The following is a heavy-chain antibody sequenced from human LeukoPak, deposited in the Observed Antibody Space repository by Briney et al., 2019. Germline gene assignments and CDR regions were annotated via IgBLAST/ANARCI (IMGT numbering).Heavy chain of an antibody. V-gene: IGHV3-33*01. CDR2: IWNDGSNK. Sequence: PRGSLRLSCAVSGIAFSFHAMHWGRQAPAKGLEWVAVIWNDGSNKYYADSVKGRFTISRDNSKNTLHLQMNSLRADDTAVYYCARDGGGKSPDYWGQGTLVSVSS. J-gene: IGHJ4*02. CDR3: ARDGGGKSPDY. CDR1: GIAFSFHA. D-gene: IGHD1-26*01.